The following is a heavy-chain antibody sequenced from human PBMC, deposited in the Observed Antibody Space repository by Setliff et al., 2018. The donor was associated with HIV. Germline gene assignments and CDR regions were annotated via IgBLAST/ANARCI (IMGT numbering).Heavy chain of an antibody. J-gene: IGHJ4*02. CDR3: ASFFVTTVTNQDY. CDR1: GYAISSGYY. Sequence: PSETLSLTCAVSGYAISSGYYWGWIRRPPGKGLEWIGSIYARGSTYYNPSLKSRVTISVDTSKNQFSLRLTSVTAADTAMYYCASFFVTTVTNQDYWGQGTPVTVSS. D-gene: IGHD4-17*01. CDR2: IYARGST. V-gene: IGHV4-38-2*01.